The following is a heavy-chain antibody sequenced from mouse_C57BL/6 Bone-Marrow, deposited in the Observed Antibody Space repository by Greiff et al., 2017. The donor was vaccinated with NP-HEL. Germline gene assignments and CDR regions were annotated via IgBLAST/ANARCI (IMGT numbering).Heavy chain of an antibody. J-gene: IGHJ1*03. CDR3: AREGNYDYDKGYFDV. CDR1: GYAFSSYW. CDR2: IYPGDGDT. D-gene: IGHD2-4*01. V-gene: IGHV1-80*01. Sequence: VQLQQSGAELVKPGASVKISCKASGYAFSSYWMNWVKQRPGKGLEWIGQIYPGDGDTNYNGKFKGKATLTADKSSSTAYMQLSSLTSEDSAVYFCAREGNYDYDKGYFDVWGTGTTVTVSS.